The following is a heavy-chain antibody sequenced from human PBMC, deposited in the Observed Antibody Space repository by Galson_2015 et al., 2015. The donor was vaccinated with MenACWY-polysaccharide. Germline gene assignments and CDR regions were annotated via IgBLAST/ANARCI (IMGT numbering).Heavy chain of an antibody. V-gene: IGHV1-18*01. Sequence: SVKVSCKASGYTFTSYGISWVRQAPGQGLEWMGWISTYNGNTNYAQMLQGRVTMTTDTSASTDYMELRSLRSDDTAVYYCARDFRSSWYGHYFDYWGQGTLVTVSS. CDR3: ARDFRSSWYGHYFDY. J-gene: IGHJ4*02. CDR1: GYTFTSYG. CDR2: ISTYNGNT. D-gene: IGHD6-13*01.